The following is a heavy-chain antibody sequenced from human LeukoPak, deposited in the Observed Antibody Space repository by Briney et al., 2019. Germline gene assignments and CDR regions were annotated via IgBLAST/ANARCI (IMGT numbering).Heavy chain of an antibody. D-gene: IGHD1-20*01. J-gene: IGHJ6*02. CDR2: IIPILGIA. CDR3: ARDPHNWNPGYGMDV. V-gene: IGHV1-69*04. CDR1: GGTFSSYA. Sequence: GASVKVSCKASGGTFSSYAISWVRQAPGQGLEWMGRIIPILGIANYAQKFQGRVTITADKSTSTAYMELSSLRSEDTAVYYCARDPHNWNPGYGMDVWGQGTTVTVSS.